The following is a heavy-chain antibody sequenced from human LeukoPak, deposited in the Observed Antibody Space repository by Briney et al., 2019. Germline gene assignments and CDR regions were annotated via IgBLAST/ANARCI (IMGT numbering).Heavy chain of an antibody. V-gene: IGHV3-23*01. CDR2: ISGSGGST. CDR3: AKDREYYDSSGLFDY. Sequence: AGGSLRLSCAASGFTFSSYGMSWVRQAPGKGLEWVSAISGSGGSTYYADSVKGRFTISRDNSKNTLYLQMNSLRAEDTAVYYCAKDREYYDSSGLFDYWGQGTLVTVSS. D-gene: IGHD3-22*01. J-gene: IGHJ4*02. CDR1: GFTFSSYG.